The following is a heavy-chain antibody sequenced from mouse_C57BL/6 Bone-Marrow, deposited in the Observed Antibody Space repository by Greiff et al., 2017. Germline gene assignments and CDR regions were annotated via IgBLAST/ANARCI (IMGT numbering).Heavy chain of an antibody. CDR1: GYTFTDYN. Sequence: VQLQQSGPELVKPGASVTIPCKASGYTFTDYNMDWVKQSHGKSLEWIGDINPNNGGTIYNQKFKGKATLTVDKSSSTAYMELRSLTSEDTAVYYCARAYAWFAYWGQGTLVTVSA. CDR3: ARAYAWFAY. CDR2: INPNNGGT. J-gene: IGHJ3*01. V-gene: IGHV1-18*01. D-gene: IGHD2-12*01.